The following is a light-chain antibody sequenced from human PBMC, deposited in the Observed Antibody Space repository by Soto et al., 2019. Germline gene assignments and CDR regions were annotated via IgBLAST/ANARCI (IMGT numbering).Light chain of an antibody. CDR1: QSVSSNY. CDR3: HQYSNWPPWT. Sequence: EIVLTQSPGTLSLSPGERATLSCRASQSVSSNYLAWYQQKPGQAPRLLIYGASSRATGIPDRFSGSGSGTDFTLTISGLQSEDFAVYYCHQYSNWPPWTFGPGTKVDIK. V-gene: IGKV3-20*01. CDR2: GAS. J-gene: IGKJ1*01.